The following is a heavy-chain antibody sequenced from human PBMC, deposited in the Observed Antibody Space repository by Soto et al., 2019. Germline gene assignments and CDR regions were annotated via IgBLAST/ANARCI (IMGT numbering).Heavy chain of an antibody. J-gene: IGHJ3*02. CDR3: ARLGSTYCGGDCYTGAFVI. V-gene: IGHV5-51*01. CDR2: LYPADSDT. Sequence: PGGSLKISCMGSGNSFTSYWTGWMRQMTGKGLEWMGILYPADSDTRYSPSFQGQVTISADKSISTAYLQWSSLKASVTAMYYCARLGSTYCGGDCYTGAFVIWGQGTMVTVSS. D-gene: IGHD2-21*02. CDR1: GNSFTSYW.